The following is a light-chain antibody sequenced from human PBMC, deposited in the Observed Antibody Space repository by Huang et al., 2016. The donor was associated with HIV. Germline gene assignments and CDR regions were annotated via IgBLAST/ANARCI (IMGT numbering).Light chain of an antibody. CDR2: WAS. CDR3: QQYYNVPWT. Sequence: DIVMTQSPDSLAVSLGERATINCKSSQNVLYSSNNKNYLAWYQQRPGQPPKLLLYWASTRDSGVPDRFSGNGSGTDFTLTISSLQAEDVAVYYCQQYYNVPWTFGQGTKVEIK. V-gene: IGKV4-1*01. CDR1: QNVLYSSNNKNY. J-gene: IGKJ1*01.